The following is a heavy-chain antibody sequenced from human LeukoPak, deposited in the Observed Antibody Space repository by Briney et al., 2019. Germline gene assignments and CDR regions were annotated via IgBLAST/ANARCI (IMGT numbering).Heavy chain of an antibody. CDR1: GDSISSYY. CDR3: ARLVRGDPNWFDP. CDR2: IHYSGST. J-gene: IGHJ5*02. Sequence: SETLSLTCTVSGDSISSYYWSWIRQPPGTGLEWIGYIHYSGSTNYNPSPKSRVTISVDTSRNQFSLKLSSVTAADTAVYYCARLVRGDPNWFDPWGQGTLVTVSS. V-gene: IGHV4-59*08. D-gene: IGHD4-17*01.